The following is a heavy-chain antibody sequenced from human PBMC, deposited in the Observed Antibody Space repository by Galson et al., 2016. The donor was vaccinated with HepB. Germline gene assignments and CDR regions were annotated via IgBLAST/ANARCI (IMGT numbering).Heavy chain of an antibody. Sequence: ETLSLTCTASGGSFSSYLWSWIRQPPGRGLEWIGYIDSRGNTNYNPSLKSQVTISIKTSKNQFSLKLSSLTAADPSVYYCVRSHGAYWGQGTLVTVSA. J-gene: IGHJ4*02. CDR1: GGSFSSYL. V-gene: IGHV4-59*01. D-gene: IGHD3-16*01. CDR2: IDSRGNT. CDR3: VRSHGAY.